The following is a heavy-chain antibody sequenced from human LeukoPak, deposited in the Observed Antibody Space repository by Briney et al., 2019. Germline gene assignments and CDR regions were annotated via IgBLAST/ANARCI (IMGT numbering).Heavy chain of an antibody. CDR3: TLRPGHYFDY. CDR2: ISSSSSTI. CDR1: GFTFSSYC. V-gene: IGHV3-48*01. D-gene: IGHD1-14*01. J-gene: IGHJ4*02. Sequence: GGSLRLSCAASGFTFSSYCMNWVRQAPGKGLEWVSYISSSSSTIYYADSVKGRFTISRDNAKNSLYLQMNSLRAEDTAVYSCTLRPGHYFDYWGPGTLVTVSS.